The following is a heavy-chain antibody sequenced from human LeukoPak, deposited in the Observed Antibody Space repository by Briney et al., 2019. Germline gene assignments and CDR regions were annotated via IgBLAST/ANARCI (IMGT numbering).Heavy chain of an antibody. D-gene: IGHD3-3*01. V-gene: IGHV3-21*01. J-gene: IGHJ3*02. CDR1: GFTFSSYS. CDR2: ISSSSGYI. Sequence: GGSLRLSCAAPGFTFSSYSMNWVRQAPGKGLEWVSSISSSSGYIYYADSVKGRFTISRDNAKNSLYLQMNSLRAEDTAVYYCAKERDLEWLKNDAFDIWGQGTMVTVSS. CDR3: AKERDLEWLKNDAFDI.